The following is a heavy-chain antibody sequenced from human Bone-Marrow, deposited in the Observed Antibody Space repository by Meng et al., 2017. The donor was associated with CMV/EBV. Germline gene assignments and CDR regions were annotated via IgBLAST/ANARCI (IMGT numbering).Heavy chain of an antibody. V-gene: IGHV4-39*07. CDR3: AREYWDYYDSSGYRDY. CDR1: GGSFSSSSYH. CDR2: IYYSGST. Sequence: QLQLQVSGPGLVKSSETLSLSCTVSGGSFSSSSYHWGWIRQPPGKGLEWIGSIYYSGSTYYNPSLKSRVTISVDTSKNQFSLKLSSVTAADTAVYYCAREYWDYYDSSGYRDYWGQGTLVTVSS. D-gene: IGHD3-22*01. J-gene: IGHJ4*02.